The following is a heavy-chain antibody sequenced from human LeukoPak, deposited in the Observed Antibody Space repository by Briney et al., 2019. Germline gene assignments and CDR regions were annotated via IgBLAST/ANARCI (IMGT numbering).Heavy chain of an antibody. D-gene: IGHD6-6*01. CDR3: ARRCEYSSRLNWFDP. J-gene: IGHJ5*02. Sequence: ASVKVSCKASGYTFTSYDINWVRQATGQGLEGMGWMNPNSGNTGYAQKFQGGVTITRNTSISTAYMELSSLRSEDTAVYYCARRCEYSSRLNWFDPCGQGTLVTVSS. CDR1: GYTFTSYD. CDR2: MNPNSGNT. V-gene: IGHV1-8*03.